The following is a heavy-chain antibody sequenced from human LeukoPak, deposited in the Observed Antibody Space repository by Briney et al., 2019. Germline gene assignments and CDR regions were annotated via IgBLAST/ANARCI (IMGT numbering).Heavy chain of an antibody. Sequence: GGSLRLSCAASGLTFSSYSMNWVRQAPGKGLECVSSISSSSSYIYYADSVKGRFTISRDNAKNSLYLQMNSLRAEDTAVYYCARDEATYYYYYGMDFWGQGTTVTVSS. CDR3: ARDEATYYYYYGMDF. CDR2: ISSSSSYI. J-gene: IGHJ6*02. V-gene: IGHV3-21*01. CDR1: GLTFSSYS.